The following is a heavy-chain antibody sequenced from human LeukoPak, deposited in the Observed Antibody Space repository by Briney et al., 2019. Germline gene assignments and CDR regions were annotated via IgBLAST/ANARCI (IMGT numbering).Heavy chain of an antibody. CDR3: ARTHWIQLWYEIPTDY. J-gene: IGHJ4*02. D-gene: IGHD5-18*01. CDR2: ISYDGSNK. Sequence: GGSLRLSCAASGFTFSSYAMHWVRQAPGKGLEWVAVISYDGSNKYYADSVKGRFTISRDNSKNTLYLQMNSLRAEDTAVYYCARTHWIQLWYEIPTDYWGQGTLVTVSS. V-gene: IGHV3-30-3*01. CDR1: GFTFSSYA.